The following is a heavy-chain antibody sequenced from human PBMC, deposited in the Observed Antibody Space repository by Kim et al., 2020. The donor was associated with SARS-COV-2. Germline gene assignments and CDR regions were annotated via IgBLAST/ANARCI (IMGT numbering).Heavy chain of an antibody. CDR1: GFNFNNFG. V-gene: IGHV3-30*04. CDR2: ISYEGSKK. Sequence: GGSLILSCEASGFNFNNFGMHWVRQAPGKGLEWVAVISYEGSKKYYIYSVKGRFTISRDNSKNTLYLQMNSLRVEDTAVCYCARAIGVFWLTQSFTSLSSWGQGSLVTVSS. D-gene: IGHD2-2*01. J-gene: IGHJ5*02. CDR3: ARAIGVFWLTQSFTSLSS.